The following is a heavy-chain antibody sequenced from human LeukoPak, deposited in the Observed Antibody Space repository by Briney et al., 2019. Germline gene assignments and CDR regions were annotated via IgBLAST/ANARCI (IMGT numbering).Heavy chain of an antibody. CDR3: ARVGGSNYYYYGMDV. J-gene: IGHJ6*02. Sequence: SETLSLTCTVSGGSVSSGSYYWSWIRQPPGKGLEWIGYIYYSGSTNYNPSLKSRVTISVDTSKNQFSLKLSSVTAADTAVYYCARVGGSNYYYYGMDVWGQGTTVTVSS. V-gene: IGHV4-61*01. CDR2: IYYSGST. D-gene: IGHD2-15*01. CDR1: GGSVSSGSYY.